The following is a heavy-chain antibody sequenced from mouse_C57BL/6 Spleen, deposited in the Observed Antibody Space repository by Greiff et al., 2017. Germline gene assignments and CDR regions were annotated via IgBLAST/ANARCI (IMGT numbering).Heavy chain of an antibody. V-gene: IGHV1-72*01. Sequence: QVQLQQPGAELVKPGASVKLSCKASGYTFTSYWMHWVKQRPGRGLEWLGRIDPNRGGTKDNEKFKSKATLTVDKPSSTAYMQLSSLTSEDSAVYYCARGEAYDPRQGYAMDYWGQGTSVTVSS. CDR1: GYTFTSYW. CDR2: IDPNRGGT. CDR3: ARGEAYDPRQGYAMDY. D-gene: IGHD2-3*01. J-gene: IGHJ4*01.